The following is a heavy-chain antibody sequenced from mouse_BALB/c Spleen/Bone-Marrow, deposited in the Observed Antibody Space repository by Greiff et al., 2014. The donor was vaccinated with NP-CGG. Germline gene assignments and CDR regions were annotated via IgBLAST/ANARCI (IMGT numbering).Heavy chain of an antibody. CDR2: INPSNGGT. V-gene: IGHV1S16*01. CDR1: GYTFTNYY. Sequence: QVQLQQSGAELVKPGASVKLSCKASGYTFTNYYMYWVKQRPGQGLEWIREINPSNGGTNFNEKFKSTATLTVDKSSSTVYMQLSSLTSEDSAVYYCTQLGRFAYWGQGTLVTVSA. CDR3: TQLGRFAY. D-gene: IGHD4-1*02. J-gene: IGHJ3*01.